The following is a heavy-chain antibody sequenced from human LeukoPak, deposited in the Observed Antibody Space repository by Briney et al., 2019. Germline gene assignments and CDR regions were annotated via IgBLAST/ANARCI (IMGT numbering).Heavy chain of an antibody. V-gene: IGHV3-21*01. CDR2: FSTSGPYI. Sequence: GGSLRLSCAASGFILSDFDMNWVRQAPGKGLEWVSYFSTSGPYIHYADSVKGRFTISRDDAKNSLCLQLDSLTVEDTAVYFCARGNYDFAYDPWGQGSLVTVSS. J-gene: IGHJ5*02. D-gene: IGHD3-3*01. CDR1: GFILSDFD. CDR3: ARGNYDFAYDP.